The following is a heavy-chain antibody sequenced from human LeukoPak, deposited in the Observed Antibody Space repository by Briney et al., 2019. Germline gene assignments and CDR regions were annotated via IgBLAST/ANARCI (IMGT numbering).Heavy chain of an antibody. CDR2: INHNGNVN. CDR3: ARGRRYYYDSSGYLRFDY. V-gene: IGHV3-7*04. J-gene: IGHJ4*02. CDR1: GFTFSSYW. Sequence: GGSLRLSCAASGFTFSSYWMNWARQAPGKGLEWVASINHNGNVNYYVDSVKGRFTISRDNAKNSLYLQMSNLRAEDTAVYYCARGRRYYYDSSGYLRFDYWGQGTLVTVSS. D-gene: IGHD3-22*01.